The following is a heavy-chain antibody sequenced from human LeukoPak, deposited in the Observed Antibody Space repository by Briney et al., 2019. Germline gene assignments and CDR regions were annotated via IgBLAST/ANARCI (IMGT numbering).Heavy chain of an antibody. D-gene: IGHD3-22*01. CDR2: IYHSGST. J-gene: IGHJ4*02. CDR1: GGSISSGGYS. Sequence: PSETLSLTCAVSGGSISSGGYSWSWIRQPPGKGLEWIGYIYHSGSTYYNPSLKSRVTISVDRSKNQFSLKLSSVTAADTAVYYCARRVVVITTSYFDYWGQGTLVTVSS. CDR3: ARRVVVITTSYFDY. V-gene: IGHV4-30-2*01.